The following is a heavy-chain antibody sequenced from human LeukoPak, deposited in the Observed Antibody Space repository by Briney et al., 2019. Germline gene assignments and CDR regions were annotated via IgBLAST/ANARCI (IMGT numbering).Heavy chain of an antibody. J-gene: IGHJ4*02. V-gene: IGHV3-64D*09. CDR1: GFVFSSSP. CDR2: ISSNGGST. D-gene: IGHD5-18*01. CDR3: VRRGYSYGFDY. Sequence: PGGSLRLSCSASGFVFSSSPMHWVRQAPGKGLEYVSTISSNGGSTFYADSVKGRFTISRDSSRNTLYLQMSSLRAEDTAVYYCVRRGYSYGFDYWGQGTLVTVSS.